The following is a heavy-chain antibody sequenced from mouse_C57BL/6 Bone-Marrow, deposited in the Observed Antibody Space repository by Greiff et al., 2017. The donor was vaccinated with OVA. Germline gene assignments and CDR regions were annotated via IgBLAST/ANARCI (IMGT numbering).Heavy chain of an antibody. D-gene: IGHD2-3*01. Sequence: QVHVKQPGAELVMPGASVKLSCKASGYTFTSYWMHWVKQRPGQGLEWIGEIDPSDSYTNYNQKFKGKSTLTVDKSSSTAYMQLSSLTSEDSAVYYCSLYDGYKAYWGQGTLVTVSA. J-gene: IGHJ3*01. CDR3: SLYDGYKAY. V-gene: IGHV1-69*01. CDR1: GYTFTSYW. CDR2: IDPSDSYT.